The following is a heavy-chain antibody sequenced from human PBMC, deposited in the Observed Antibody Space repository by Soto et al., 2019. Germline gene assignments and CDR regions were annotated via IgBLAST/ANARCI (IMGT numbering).Heavy chain of an antibody. J-gene: IGHJ6*02. D-gene: IGHD1-26*01. Sequence: SGPPLANPTQPLTLTCTLSGFSLSPSGGGVGWIRQPPGKALEWLALIYWDDDKRYRLSLKCRLTITKDTSKNQVVLTMTNMDPVDTATYVCAHMQCENLGSASYYYGMDVWGQGTTVTVSS. CDR3: AHMQCENLGSASYYYGMDV. CDR2: IYWDDDK. V-gene: IGHV2-5*02. CDR1: GFSLSPSGGG.